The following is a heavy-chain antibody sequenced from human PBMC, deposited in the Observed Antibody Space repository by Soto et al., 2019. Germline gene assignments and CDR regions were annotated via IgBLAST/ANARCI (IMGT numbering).Heavy chain of an antibody. V-gene: IGHV4-39*02. J-gene: IGHJ6*02. CDR2: IYYSGST. D-gene: IGHD6-19*01. CDR3: ARERWLAGNYYYGMDV. CDR1: GGSISISSYY. Sequence: PSETLSLTCTVSGGSISISSYYWGWIRQPPGKGLEWIGSIYYSGSTYYNPSLKSRVTISVDTSKNQFSLKLSSVTPEDTAVYYCARERWLAGNYYYGMDVWGQGTTVT.